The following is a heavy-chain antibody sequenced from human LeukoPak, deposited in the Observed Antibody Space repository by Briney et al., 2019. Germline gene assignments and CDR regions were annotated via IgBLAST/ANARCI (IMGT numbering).Heavy chain of an antibody. Sequence: AASVKVSCKASGYTFTSYGINWVRQAPGQGLDWMGIINTRGGSISYAQKFQGRVTMTRDTSTSTVYMELSSLRSEDTAVYYCARDAPDDSSGYYFDYWGQGTLVTVSS. V-gene: IGHV1-46*01. CDR2: INTRGGSI. J-gene: IGHJ4*02. CDR1: GYTFTSYG. D-gene: IGHD3-22*01. CDR3: ARDAPDDSSGYYFDY.